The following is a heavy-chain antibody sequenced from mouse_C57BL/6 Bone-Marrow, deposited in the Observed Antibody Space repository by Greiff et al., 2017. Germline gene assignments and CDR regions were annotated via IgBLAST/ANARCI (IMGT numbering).Heavy chain of an antibody. CDR1: GFTFSDFY. V-gene: IGHV7-1*01. Sequence: EVKLVESGGGLVQSGRSLRLSCATSGFTFSDFYMEWVRQAPGKGLEWIAASRNKANDYTTEYSASVKGRFIVSRDTSQSILYLQMNALRAEDTAIYYCARSTFPYYFDYWGRGTTLTVSS. J-gene: IGHJ2*01. CDR3: ARSTFPYYFDY. CDR2: SRNKANDYTT.